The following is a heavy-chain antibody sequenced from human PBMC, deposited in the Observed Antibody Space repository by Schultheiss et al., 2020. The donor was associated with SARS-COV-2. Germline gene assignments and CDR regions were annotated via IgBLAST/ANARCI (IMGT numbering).Heavy chain of an antibody. V-gene: IGHV3-48*04. Sequence: GGSLRLSCAASGFTFSNAWMNWVRQAPGKGLEWVSYISSSGSTIYYADSVKGRFTISRDNAKNSLYLQMNSLRAEDTAVYYCARDRVGHYYGSGSDPWGQGTLVTVSS. J-gene: IGHJ5*02. D-gene: IGHD3-10*01. CDR3: ARDRVGHYYGSGSDP. CDR1: GFTFSNAW. CDR2: ISSSGSTI.